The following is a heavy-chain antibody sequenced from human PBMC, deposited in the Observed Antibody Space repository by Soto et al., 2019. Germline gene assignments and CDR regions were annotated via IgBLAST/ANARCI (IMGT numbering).Heavy chain of an antibody. CDR1: VYILTKYA. CDR3: ARNPIGGPSWFDP. Sequence: ASGTGSRKDSVYILTKYAVYFVRPAPGQRLEWMGWINADNGNTKYSQKFHGRVTITRDTSASIAYMELISLTSEDTAVYYCARNPIGGPSWFDPWGQGTLVTISS. CDR2: INADNGNT. J-gene: IGHJ5*02. D-gene: IGHD3-16*01. V-gene: IGHV1-3*01.